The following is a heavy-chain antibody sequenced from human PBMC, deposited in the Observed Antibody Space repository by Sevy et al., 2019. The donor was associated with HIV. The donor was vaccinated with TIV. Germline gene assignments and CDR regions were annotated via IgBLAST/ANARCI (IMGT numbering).Heavy chain of an antibody. Sequence: GGSLRLSCSASGFSLSDHWMNWVRQAPGMGLEWVAIIKEDGSETFYVDSVNGRFSISRDNAKNSVYLQMNSLRVEDTAVYYCARGAGCAIDYWGQGTLVTVSS. J-gene: IGHJ4*02. V-gene: IGHV3-7*01. CDR2: IKEDGSET. CDR3: ARGAGCAIDY. CDR1: GFSLSDHW. D-gene: IGHD6-19*01.